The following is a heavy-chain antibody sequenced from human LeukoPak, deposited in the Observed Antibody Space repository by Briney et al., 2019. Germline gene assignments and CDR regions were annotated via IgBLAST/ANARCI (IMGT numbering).Heavy chain of an antibody. V-gene: IGHV1-69*04. CDR1: EGTFRDLA. CDR2: IIPIVDIT. D-gene: IGHD4-11*01. Sequence: SVKVSCKTSEGTFRDLAIGWLRQAPGQGLEYMGRIIPIVDITEYAHNFQGRVSMTADKSTGTAYMELLSLTYEDAAVYYCARVPRSNVAQYFGPWGQGTLVTVSS. CDR3: ARVPRSNVAQYFGP. J-gene: IGHJ5*02.